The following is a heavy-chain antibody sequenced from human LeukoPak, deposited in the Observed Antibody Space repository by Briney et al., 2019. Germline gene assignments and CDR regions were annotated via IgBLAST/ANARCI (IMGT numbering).Heavy chain of an antibody. CDR2: ITTGGPNT. CDR3: AKDGGLWVSAHWGDS. D-gene: IGHD7-27*01. J-gene: IGHJ4*02. V-gene: IGHV3-23*01. Sequence: ASVKVSCKVSGYTLTELSMHWVRQAPGKGLKWVSTITTGGPNTYYADSVKGRFTVSRDDSKNTLYLQMNSLRAEDTAVYYCAKDGGLWVSAHWGDSWGRGTLVTVSS. CDR1: GYTLTELS.